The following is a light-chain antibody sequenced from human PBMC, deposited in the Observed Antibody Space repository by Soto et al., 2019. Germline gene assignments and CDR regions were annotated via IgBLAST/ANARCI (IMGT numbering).Light chain of an antibody. Sequence: EIVMTQSPATLSVSPWGRATRCCRASQSISDTLAWYQQKPGQAPRLLIYGASNRATGIPDRFSGSGSGTDFTLTISRLEPEDFAVYYCQQYGSSGTFGQGTKVDIK. CDR1: QSISDT. V-gene: IGKV3-20*01. CDR2: GAS. CDR3: QQYGSSGT. J-gene: IGKJ1*01.